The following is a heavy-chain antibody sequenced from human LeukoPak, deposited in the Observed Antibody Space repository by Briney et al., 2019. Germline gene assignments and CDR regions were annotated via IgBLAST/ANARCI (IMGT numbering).Heavy chain of an antibody. V-gene: IGHV4-39*01. CDR3: ARATTVANPAY. J-gene: IGHJ4*02. CDR1: GGSISSSSYY. CDR2: IYYSGST. Sequence: PSETLSLTCTVSGGSISSSSYYWGWIRQPPGKGLEWIGSIYYSGSTYYNPSLKSRVTISVDTSKNQFSLKLSSVTAVDTAVYYCARATTVANPAYWGQGTLVTVSS. D-gene: IGHD4-17*01.